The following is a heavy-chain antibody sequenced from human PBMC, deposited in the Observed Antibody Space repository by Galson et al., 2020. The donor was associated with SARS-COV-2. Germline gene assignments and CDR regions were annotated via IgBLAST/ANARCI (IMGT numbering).Heavy chain of an antibody. CDR3: AKGRVVTPTYTGDFDY. CDR1: GFSFRGYA. D-gene: IGHD3-10*01. J-gene: IGHJ4*02. Sequence: GGSLRLSCAASGFSFRGYAMHWVRQAPGKGLEWVASIRYDGSNKYYADSVKGRCTISRDNPKNTVFLQINGLRAEDTAVYYCAKGRVVTPTYTGDFDYRGQGTLVTVSS. CDR2: IRYDGSNK. V-gene: IGHV3-30*02.